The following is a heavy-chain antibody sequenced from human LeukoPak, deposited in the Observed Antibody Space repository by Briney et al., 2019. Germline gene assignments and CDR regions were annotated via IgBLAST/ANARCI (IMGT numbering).Heavy chain of an antibody. CDR2: IYPGDSET. J-gene: IGHJ3*01. Sequence: GESLKISCKGSGYSFTSYWIGWVRQMPGKGLEWMGVIYPGDSETQHSPSFQGHVTISADKSISTAYLQWSSLQASDTAMYFCARHSTGLFGLWGQGTMVTVSS. V-gene: IGHV5-51*01. CDR3: ARHSTGLFGL. CDR1: GYSFTSYW.